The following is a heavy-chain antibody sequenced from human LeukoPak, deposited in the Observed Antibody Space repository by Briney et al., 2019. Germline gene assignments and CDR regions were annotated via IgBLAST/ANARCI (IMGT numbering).Heavy chain of an antibody. CDR1: GFTFSGYA. J-gene: IGHJ4*02. V-gene: IGHV3-23*01. D-gene: IGHD4-11*01. CDR2: ISGDSTYR. Sequence: GGSLRLSCSASGFTFSGYAMSWVRQAPGKGLEWISSISGDSTYRHHADSVKGRFTISRDNSTNTLYLQMNSLRAEDTAVYYCAKLTTSWGQGTLVTVSS. CDR3: AKLTTS.